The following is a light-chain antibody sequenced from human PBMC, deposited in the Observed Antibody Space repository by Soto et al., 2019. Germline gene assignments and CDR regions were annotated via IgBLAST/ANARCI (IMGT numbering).Light chain of an antibody. J-gene: IGLJ1*01. V-gene: IGLV2-14*03. CDR3: CAYHPSGTHV. CDR1: SSDVGSYDY. Sequence: QSVLTQPASVSGSPGQSITFSCTGTSSDVGSYDYVSWPQHHPGKAPKLIIYDVNNRPSGVPSRFSGSKSGNTASLIISGLQTEDEDDYDCCAYHPSGTHVFGTGTKVTVL. CDR2: DVN.